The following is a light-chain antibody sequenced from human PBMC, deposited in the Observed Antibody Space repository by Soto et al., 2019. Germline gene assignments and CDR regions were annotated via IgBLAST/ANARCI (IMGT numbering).Light chain of an antibody. V-gene: IGKV2-28*01. Sequence: DIVMTQSPLSLPVTPGEPASIPCRSSQSLLHSNGYNYLDWYLQKPGQSPQLLIYLGSNRASGVPDRFSGSGSGTDFTLKINRVGAEDVGVYYCMQALQTPLTFGGGTKVEIK. J-gene: IGKJ4*01. CDR1: QSLLHSNGYNY. CDR3: MQALQTPLT. CDR2: LGS.